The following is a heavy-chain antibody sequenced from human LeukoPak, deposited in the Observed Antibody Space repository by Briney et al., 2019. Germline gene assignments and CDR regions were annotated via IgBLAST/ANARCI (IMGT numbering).Heavy chain of an antibody. CDR2: INLHGSEK. CDR1: GFTFSSHW. V-gene: IGHV3-7*01. J-gene: IGHJ4*02. Sequence: GGSLRLSCEASGFTFSSHWMSWVRQAPGKGLEWVANINLHGSEKYYVDSVKGRFTISRDNGKNSLYLQLNSLRAEDTAVYYCARDYSGRDVGIDYWGRGTLVTVSS. D-gene: IGHD1-26*01. CDR3: ARDYSGRDVGIDY.